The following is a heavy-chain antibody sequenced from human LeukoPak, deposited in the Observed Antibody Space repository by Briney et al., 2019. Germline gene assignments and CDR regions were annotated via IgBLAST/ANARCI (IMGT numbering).Heavy chain of an antibody. CDR1: GFSFNSYA. CDR2: SRNKANGYTT. CDR3: VRGFNSFDL. Sequence: GGSLRLSCAASGFSFNSYAMSWVRQAPGKGLEWVGRSRNKANGYTTVYAASVRGRFTVSRDESNSLFFLQMNSLKTEDTAVYYCVRGFNSFDLWGQGTLVTVSS. V-gene: IGHV3-72*01. J-gene: IGHJ3*01.